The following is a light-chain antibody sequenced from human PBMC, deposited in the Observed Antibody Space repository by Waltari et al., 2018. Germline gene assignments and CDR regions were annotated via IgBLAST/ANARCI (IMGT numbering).Light chain of an antibody. CDR3: ATWDDSLNGWV. CDR1: SSNIGAYT. V-gene: IGLV1-44*01. Sequence: QSVLTQPPAASGTPGQRVTISCSGSSSNIGAYTVNWYQHLPGTAPTLLLYTKYHRPPGVPDRFPGSQSGTSASLAISEPQSDDEADYYCATWDDSLNGWVFGGGTKLTVL. J-gene: IGLJ3*02. CDR2: TKY.